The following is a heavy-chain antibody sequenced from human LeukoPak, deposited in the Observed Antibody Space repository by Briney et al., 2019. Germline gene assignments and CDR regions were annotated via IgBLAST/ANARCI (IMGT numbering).Heavy chain of an antibody. CDR2: ISAYNGNT. J-gene: IGHJ4*02. CDR1: GYTFTAYY. Sequence: ASVKVSCKASGYTFTAYYMHWVRQAPGQGLEWMGWISAYNGNTNYAQNLQGRVTMTTDRSTTTAYMEVRSLRSDDTAVYYCTRGHIGVPYDYWGQGTLVTVSS. CDR3: TRGHIGVPYDY. V-gene: IGHV1-18*04. D-gene: IGHD3-10*01.